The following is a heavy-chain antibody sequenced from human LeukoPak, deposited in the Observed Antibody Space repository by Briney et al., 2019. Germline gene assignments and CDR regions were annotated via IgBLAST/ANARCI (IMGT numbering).Heavy chain of an antibody. D-gene: IGHD5-18*01. V-gene: IGHV3-21*01. CDR1: GFTFSSYG. CDR2: ISSSSSYI. J-gene: IGHJ3*02. CDR3: ARDRQLWTRYDAFDI. Sequence: GGSLRLSCAASGFTFSSYGMSWVRQAPGKGLEWVSSISSSSSYIYYADSVKGRFTISRDNAKNSLYLQMNSLRAEDTAVYYCARDRQLWTRYDAFDIWGQGTMVTVSS.